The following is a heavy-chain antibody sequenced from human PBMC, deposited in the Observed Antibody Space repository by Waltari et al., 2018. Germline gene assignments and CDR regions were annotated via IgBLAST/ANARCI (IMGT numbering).Heavy chain of an antibody. CDR3: ARDQWDSSATSGGWFDP. J-gene: IGHJ5*02. V-gene: IGHV4-59*11. CDR2: AYYTGRT. Sequence: QVQLQESGPGLVKPSETLSLPCTVSGDSINNHHWAWIRQPPGKGLEWIGYAYYTGRTNYNPSLRSRLTISVDTSKNQFSLNLNSVTAADTAVYYCARDQWDSSATSGGWFDPWGQGTLVTVSS. D-gene: IGHD3-22*01. CDR1: GDSINNHH.